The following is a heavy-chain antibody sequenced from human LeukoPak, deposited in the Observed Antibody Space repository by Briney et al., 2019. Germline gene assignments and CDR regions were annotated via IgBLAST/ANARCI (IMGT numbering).Heavy chain of an antibody. CDR3: ARDRGSSGWYEFDY. CDR2: IKQDGSEK. J-gene: IGHJ4*02. CDR1: GFTSSNYW. Sequence: RGALRISCAASGFTSSNYWMSWVRQAPGKGLEWVANIKQDGSEKYYVDSVKGRFTISRDNAKNSLYLQMNSLRAEDTAVYYCARDRGSSGWYEFDYWGQGTLVTVSS. V-gene: IGHV3-7*01. D-gene: IGHD6-19*01.